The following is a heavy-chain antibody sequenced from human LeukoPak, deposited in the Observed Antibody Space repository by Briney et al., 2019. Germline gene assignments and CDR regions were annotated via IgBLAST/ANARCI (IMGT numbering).Heavy chain of an antibody. CDR3: ARADYSNYQVFFDY. D-gene: IGHD4-11*01. CDR1: GGSISSGDYY. V-gene: IGHV4-30-4*01. J-gene: IGHJ4*02. Sequence: SQTLSLTCTVSGGSISSGDYYWSWIHQPPGKGLEWIGYIYYSGSTYYNPSLKSRVTISVDTSKNQFSLKLSSVTAADTAVYYCARADYSNYQVFFDYWGQGTLVTVSS. CDR2: IYYSGST.